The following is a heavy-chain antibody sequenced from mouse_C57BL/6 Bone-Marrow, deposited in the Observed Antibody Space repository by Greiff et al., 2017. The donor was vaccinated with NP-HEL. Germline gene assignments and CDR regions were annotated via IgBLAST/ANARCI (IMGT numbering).Heavy chain of an antibody. CDR1: GFTFSDYG. CDR3: ATDYYGSSTGFGD. Sequence: EVQLVESGGGLVKPGGSLKLSCAASGFTFSDYGMHWVRQAPEKGLEWVAYISSGSSTIYYADTVKGRFTISRDNAKNTLFLQMTSLRSEDTAMYYCATDYYGSSTGFGDWGTGTPVSVA. J-gene: IGHJ3*02. V-gene: IGHV5-17*01. CDR2: ISSGSSTI. D-gene: IGHD1-1*01.